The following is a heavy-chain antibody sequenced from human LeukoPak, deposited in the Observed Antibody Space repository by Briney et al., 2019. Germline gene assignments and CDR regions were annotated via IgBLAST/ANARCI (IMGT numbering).Heavy chain of an antibody. V-gene: IGHV3-23*01. CDR2: ISDNAGNT. Sequence: PGGSLRLSCAASGFTFSSYAMSWVRQAPGKGLEWVSAISDNAGNTYYADSVKGRFTISRDNSKNTLYLQMNSLRAEDTAVYYCAKGPELRFLEWLLSHFDYWGQGTLVTVSS. J-gene: IGHJ4*02. D-gene: IGHD3-3*01. CDR3: AKGPELRFLEWLLSHFDY. CDR1: GFTFSSYA.